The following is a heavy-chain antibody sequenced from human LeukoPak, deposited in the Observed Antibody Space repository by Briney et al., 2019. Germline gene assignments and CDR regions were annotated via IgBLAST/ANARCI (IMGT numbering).Heavy chain of an antibody. CDR3: AKDRIVISFGDVSKH. Sequence: GGSLRLSCAASGFIFSGYGMHWVRQAPGKGLEWVALIAHDESTIHYADSVKGRFTISRDNSKNTLYLQMNNLRVEDTAIYCCAKDRIVISFGDVSKHWGQGTLVTVSS. J-gene: IGHJ1*01. CDR1: GFIFSGYG. CDR2: IAHDESTI. D-gene: IGHD3-10*01. V-gene: IGHV3-30*18.